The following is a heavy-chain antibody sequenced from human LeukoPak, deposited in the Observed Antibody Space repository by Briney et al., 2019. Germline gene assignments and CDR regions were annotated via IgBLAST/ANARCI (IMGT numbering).Heavy chain of an antibody. J-gene: IGHJ5*02. CDR1: GGSFSSYY. CDR3: TRNNWFDP. V-gene: IGHV4-34*01. Sequence: SETLSLTCAVYGGSFSSYYWRWIRQSQGKGLEWIGEINHSGTTKYNPSLKSRVTISVDTPQNQFSLRLSSVTAADTAVYYCTRNNWFDPWGQGTLVTVSS. CDR2: INHSGTT.